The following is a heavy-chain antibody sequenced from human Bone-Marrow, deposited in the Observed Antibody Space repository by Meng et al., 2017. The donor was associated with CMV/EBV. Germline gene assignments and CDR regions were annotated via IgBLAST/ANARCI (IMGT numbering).Heavy chain of an antibody. Sequence: SETRSLTCTVSGYSIISGHYWGWIRQPPGKGLEWIGSIYHSGSTYYNPSLKSRVTISVDTSKNQFSLKLSSVTAADTAVYYCARDFTTPSEVVPAANYYYYGMDVWGQGTTVTVSS. CDR1: GYSIISGHY. V-gene: IGHV4-38-2*02. D-gene: IGHD2-2*01. CDR2: IYHSGST. J-gene: IGHJ6*02. CDR3: ARDFTTPSEVVPAANYYYYGMDV.